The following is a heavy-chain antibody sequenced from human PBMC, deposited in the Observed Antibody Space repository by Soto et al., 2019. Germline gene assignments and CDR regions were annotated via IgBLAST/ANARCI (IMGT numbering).Heavy chain of an antibody. CDR3: XXXXXXXXXXLDY. V-gene: IGHV3-23*01. J-gene: IGHJ4*02. Sequence: EVQLLESGGGLVQPGGSLRLSCAASGFTFSNYAMSWVRQAPGQGLEWVSGISGSGSNTHYADSVKGRFTISKDSSKXXXXXXXXXXXXXXXXXXXXXXXXXXXXXXLDYWGQGTLVTVSS. CDR2: ISGSGSNT. CDR1: GFTFSNYA.